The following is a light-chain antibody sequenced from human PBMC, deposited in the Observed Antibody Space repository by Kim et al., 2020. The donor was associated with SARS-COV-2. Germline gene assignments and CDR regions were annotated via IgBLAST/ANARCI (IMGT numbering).Light chain of an antibody. CDR2: GTS. CDR3: QQYGNLIT. V-gene: IGKV3-20*01. Sequence: LPPGERPTPSCRGSQIVSSRYLAWYQPKPGPAPRLFSYGTSSRATGIPDRFSGSGSGTDFTLTIRRLEPEDFAVYYCQQYGNLITFGQGTRLEIK. J-gene: IGKJ5*01. CDR1: QIVSSRY.